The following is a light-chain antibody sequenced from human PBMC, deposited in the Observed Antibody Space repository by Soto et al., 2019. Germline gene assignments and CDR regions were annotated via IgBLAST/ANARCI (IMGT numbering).Light chain of an antibody. CDR2: LNSDGSH. J-gene: IGLJ2*01. Sequence: QPVLTQSPSASASLGASVKLTCTLSSGHSSYAIAWHQQQPEKGPRYLMKLNSDGSHSKGDGIPDRFSGSSSGAERYLTISRLQSEDEADYYCQTWGTVYVVFGGGTKLTVL. CDR1: SGHSSYA. V-gene: IGLV4-69*01. CDR3: QTWGTVYVV.